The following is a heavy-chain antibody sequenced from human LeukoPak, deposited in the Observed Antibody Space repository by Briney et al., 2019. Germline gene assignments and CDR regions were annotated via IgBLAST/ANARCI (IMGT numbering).Heavy chain of an antibody. J-gene: IGHJ4*02. CDR3: AVLTYYYDSSFDY. Sequence: GGSLRLSCAASGFTFSSYAMHWVRQAPDKGLEWVAVISYDGSNKYYADSVKGRFTISRDNFKNTLYLQMNSLRAEDTAVYYCAVLTYYYDSSFDYWGQGTLVTVSS. CDR1: GFTFSSYA. V-gene: IGHV3-30*04. D-gene: IGHD3-22*01. CDR2: ISYDGSNK.